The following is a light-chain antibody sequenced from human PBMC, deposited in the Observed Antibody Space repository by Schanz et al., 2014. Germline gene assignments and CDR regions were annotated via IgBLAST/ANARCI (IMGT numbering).Light chain of an antibody. V-gene: IGKV3-11*01. CDR2: DAS. Sequence: ETVLTQSPATLSLSPGDRATLSCRASQSVSSYLAWFQQKPGQAPRLLIYDASNRATGIPARFSGSGSGTDFTLTISSLEPEDFAVYYCQQRSNWPTFGQGTKVEIK. J-gene: IGKJ1*01. CDR3: QQRSNWPT. CDR1: QSVSSY.